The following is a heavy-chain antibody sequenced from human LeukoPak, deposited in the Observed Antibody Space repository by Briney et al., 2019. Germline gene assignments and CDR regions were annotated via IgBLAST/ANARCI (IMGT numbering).Heavy chain of an antibody. CDR1: GFTFSNAW. J-gene: IGHJ4*02. Sequence: GGSLRLSCAASGFTFSNAWMSWVRQAPGKGLEWVGHIKSKTDGGTTDYAAPVEGRFTISRDDSKNTLYLQMNSLRAEDTAVYYCARSGIVGATTIAFDYWGQGTLVTVSS. CDR2: IKSKTDGGTT. V-gene: IGHV3-15*05. D-gene: IGHD1-26*01. CDR3: ARSGIVGATTIAFDY.